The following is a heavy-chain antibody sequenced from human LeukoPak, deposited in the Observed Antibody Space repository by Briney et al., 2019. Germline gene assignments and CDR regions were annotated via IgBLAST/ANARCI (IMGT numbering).Heavy chain of an antibody. Sequence: GRSLRLSCAASGFTFSSYSMNWVRQAPGKGLEWVSYISSSTIYYADSVKGRFTISRDNAKNSLYLQMNSLRAEDTAVYYCARDARTGSTNWFDPWGQGTLVTVSS. D-gene: IGHD2-2*01. V-gene: IGHV3-48*01. CDR1: GFTFSSYS. CDR2: ISSSTI. CDR3: ARDARTGSTNWFDP. J-gene: IGHJ5*02.